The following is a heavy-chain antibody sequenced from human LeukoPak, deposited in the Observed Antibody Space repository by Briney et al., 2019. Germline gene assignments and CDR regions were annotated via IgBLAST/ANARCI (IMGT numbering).Heavy chain of an antibody. CDR3: ARGNRRIRYYYGSGSYPPSYNWFDP. Sequence: SETLSLTCAVSGGSISSSNWWSWVRQPPGKGLEWIGEIYHSGSTNYNPSLKSRVTISVDTSKNQFSLKLSSVTAADTAVYYCARGNRRIRYYYGSGSYPPSYNWFDPWGQGTLVTVSS. CDR1: GGSISSSNW. J-gene: IGHJ5*02. CDR2: IYHSGST. V-gene: IGHV4-4*02. D-gene: IGHD3-10*01.